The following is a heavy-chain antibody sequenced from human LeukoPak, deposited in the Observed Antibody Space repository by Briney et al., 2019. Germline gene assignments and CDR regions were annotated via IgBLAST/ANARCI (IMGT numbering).Heavy chain of an antibody. CDR2: IRSKTHGGTT. CDR1: GFTFSNAW. V-gene: IGHV3-15*01. D-gene: IGHD3-22*01. CDR3: TTVGLSGYYDNSGYYYFDY. J-gene: IGHJ4*02. Sequence: PGGSLRLSCAASGFTFSNAWMSWVRQAPGKGLEWVGRIRSKTHGGTTDYAAPVKGRFTISRDDSKNTLYLQMNSLEAEDTAVYYCTTVGLSGYYDNSGYYYFDYWGQGTLVTVSA.